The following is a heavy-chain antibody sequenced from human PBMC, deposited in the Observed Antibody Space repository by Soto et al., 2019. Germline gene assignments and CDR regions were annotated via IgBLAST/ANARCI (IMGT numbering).Heavy chain of an antibody. V-gene: IGHV4-59*01. J-gene: IGHJ5*02. CDR1: GGSISSYY. D-gene: IGHD3-3*01. CDR3: ARERMVFGVVPYNWFDP. CDR2: IYYSGST. Sequence: PAETLSLTCTVFGGSISSYYWSWIRQPPGKGLEWIGYIYYSGSTNYNPSLKSRVTISVDTSKNQFSLKLSSVTAADTAVYYCARERMVFGVVPYNWFDPWGQGTLVTVSS.